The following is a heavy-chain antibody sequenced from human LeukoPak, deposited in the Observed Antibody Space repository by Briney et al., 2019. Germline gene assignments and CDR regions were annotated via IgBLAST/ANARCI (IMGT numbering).Heavy chain of an antibody. D-gene: IGHD3-3*01. CDR1: GFTFGDYA. V-gene: IGHV3-49*04. Sequence: GGSLRLSCTASGFTFGDYARSWVRQAPGKGLEGVGFIRSKAYGGTTEHAASVKGRFTISRDDSKSIAYLQMNSLKPEDTAVYYCTRAACYDFWSGYYFWGQGTLLTVSS. CDR2: IRSKAYGGTT. J-gene: IGHJ4*02. CDR3: TRAACYDFWSGYYF.